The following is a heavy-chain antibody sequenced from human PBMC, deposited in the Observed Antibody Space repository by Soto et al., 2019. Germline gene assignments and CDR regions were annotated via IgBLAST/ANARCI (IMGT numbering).Heavy chain of an antibody. D-gene: IGHD5-18*01. J-gene: IGHJ4*02. V-gene: IGHV3-23*01. Sequence: GGSLRLSCAASGFTFSNYAMTWVRQAPGKGLEWISGLNGSGGSTSSADSVKGRFAISRDNSKNTLYLQMNSLRAEDTAVYYCARDKTAMVTDYWGQGTLVTVSS. CDR3: ARDKTAMVTDY. CDR2: LNGSGGST. CDR1: GFTFSNYA.